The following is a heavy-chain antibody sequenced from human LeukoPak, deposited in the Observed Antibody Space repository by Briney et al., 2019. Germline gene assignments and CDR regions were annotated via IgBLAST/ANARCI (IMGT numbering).Heavy chain of an antibody. D-gene: IGHD3-22*01. CDR1: GFTFSSYD. J-gene: IGHJ4*02. CDR2: FSYDGSDK. V-gene: IGHV3-30*18. CDR3: AKTSREFRDSSGGYDY. Sequence: GRSLRLSCAASGFTFSSYDMHWVRQAPGRGLEWVAIFSYDGSDKYYADSVKGRFTISRDNSKSTLYLQMNSLRSEDTAVYYCAKTSREFRDSSGGYDYWGQGILVTVSS.